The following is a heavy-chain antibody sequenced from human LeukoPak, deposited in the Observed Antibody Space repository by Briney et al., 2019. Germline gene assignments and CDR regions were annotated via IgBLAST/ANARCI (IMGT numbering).Heavy chain of an antibody. CDR1: GFTFSSYA. V-gene: IGHV3-23*01. J-gene: IGHJ4*02. CDR3: AKKYYDFWSGLDY. Sequence: PGGSLRLSCAASGFTFSSYAMGWVRQAPGKGLEWVSAISGSGGSTYYADSVKGRFTISRDNSKNTLYLQMNSLRAEDTAVYYCAKKYYDFWSGLDYWGQGTLVTVSS. D-gene: IGHD3-3*01. CDR2: ISGSGGST.